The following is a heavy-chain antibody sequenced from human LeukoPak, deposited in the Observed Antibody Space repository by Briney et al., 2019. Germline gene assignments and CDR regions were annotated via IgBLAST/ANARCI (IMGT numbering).Heavy chain of an antibody. CDR2: INPNSGGT. Sequence: ASVKVSCRAFGYTFTGYYMHWVRQAPGQGLEWMGWINPNSGGTNYAQKFQGRVTMTRDTSISTAYMELSRLRSDDTAVYYCARGAAVAGTLGGYWGQGTLVTVSS. V-gene: IGHV1-2*02. CDR1: GYTFTGYY. J-gene: IGHJ4*02. CDR3: ARGAAVAGTLGGY. D-gene: IGHD6-19*01.